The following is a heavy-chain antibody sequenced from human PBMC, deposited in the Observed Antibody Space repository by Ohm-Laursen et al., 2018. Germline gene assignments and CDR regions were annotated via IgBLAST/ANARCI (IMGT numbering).Heavy chain of an antibody. J-gene: IGHJ3*01. D-gene: IGHD3-22*01. CDR3: LSGSGYSST. V-gene: IGHV3-74*01. CDR1: GFTFSNYW. CDR2: INTDGSDT. Sequence: SLRLSCAASGFTFSNYWMHWVRQAPGKGLLWVSRINTDGSDTTYADSVRGRFTISRDNAKNTLYLQMNSLRVEDTAVYYCLSGSGYSSTWGQGTMVTVSS.